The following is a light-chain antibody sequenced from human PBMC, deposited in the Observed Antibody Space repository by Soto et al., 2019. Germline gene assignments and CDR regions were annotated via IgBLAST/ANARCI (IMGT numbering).Light chain of an antibody. CDR3: QQFGRYPLT. J-gene: IGKJ4*01. CDR2: GTS. CDR1: QSLRGT. Sequence: EIVMTQSPATLSVSPGERATLSCRASQSLRGTVAWYQQRPGQAPRLLIYGTSTRTTGIPARFSGSASGTEFTLTIRRLEPEDFAVYYCQQFGRYPLTFGGGTKVDIK. V-gene: IGKV3-15*01.